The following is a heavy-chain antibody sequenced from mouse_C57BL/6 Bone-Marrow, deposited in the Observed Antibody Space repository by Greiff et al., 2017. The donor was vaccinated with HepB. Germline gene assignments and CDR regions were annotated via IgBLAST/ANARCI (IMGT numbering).Heavy chain of an antibody. Sequence: VQLQQSGAELVMPGASVKLSCKASGYTFTSYWMHWVKQRPGQGLEWIGEIDPSDSYTNYNQKFKGKSTLTVDKSSSTAYMQLSSLTSEDSAVYYCARGDYDDAWFAYWGQGTLVTVSA. CDR1: GYTFTSYW. D-gene: IGHD2-4*01. CDR2: IDPSDSYT. J-gene: IGHJ3*01. V-gene: IGHV1-69*01. CDR3: ARGDYDDAWFAY.